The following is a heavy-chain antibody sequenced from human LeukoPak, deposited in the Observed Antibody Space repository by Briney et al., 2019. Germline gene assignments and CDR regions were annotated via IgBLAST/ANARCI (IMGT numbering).Heavy chain of an antibody. CDR2: ISADADST. D-gene: IGHD4-17*01. CDR1: GFPFSAYA. J-gene: IGHJ4*02. CDR3: GKSGNDYGDSDIDH. V-gene: IGHV3-23*01. Sequence: PGGSLRLSCAASGFPFSAYAMTWVRQAPGKGLEWVSDISADADSTNYADSVKGRFTISRDSSKNTMYLQMSSLRAEDMAVYFCGKSGNDYGDSDIDHWGQGTLVTVSS.